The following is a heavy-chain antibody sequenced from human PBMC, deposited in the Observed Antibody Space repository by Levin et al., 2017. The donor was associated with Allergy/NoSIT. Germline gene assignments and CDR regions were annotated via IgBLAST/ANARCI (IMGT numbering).Heavy chain of an antibody. CDR3: RTYDYDSRGDANFDY. Sequence: GSLRLSCAVYGGSFSGYYWSWIRQPPQKGLEWIGELNHSGSTNYNPSLLSRVTISVDTAKNQFSLKLRSVTAADTAVYDCRTYDYDSRGDANFDYWGQGTLVTVSS. J-gene: IGHJ4*02. V-gene: IGHV4-34*01. CDR2: LNHSGST. D-gene: IGHD3-22*01. CDR1: GGSFSGYY.